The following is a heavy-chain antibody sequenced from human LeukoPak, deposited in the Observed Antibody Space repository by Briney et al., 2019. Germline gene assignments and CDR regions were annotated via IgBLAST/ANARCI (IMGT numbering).Heavy chain of an antibody. J-gene: IGHJ5*02. D-gene: IGHD3-10*01. Sequence: PSGTLSLTCAVSGGSISSGGYSWSWLRQPPGKGLEWIGYIYHSGSTYYNPSLKSRVTISVDRSKNQFSLKLSSVTAADTAVYYCARESSMVRGVPNWFDPWGQGTLVTVSS. V-gene: IGHV4-30-2*01. CDR1: GGSISSGGYS. CDR2: IYHSGST. CDR3: ARESSMVRGVPNWFDP.